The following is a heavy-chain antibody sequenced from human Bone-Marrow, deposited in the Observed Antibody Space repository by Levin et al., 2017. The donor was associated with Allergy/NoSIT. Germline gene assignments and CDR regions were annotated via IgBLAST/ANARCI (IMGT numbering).Heavy chain of an antibody. V-gene: IGHV4-30-4*01. CDR1: GFXXRSCYXX. CDR3: ARATTWAPQIDD. D-gene: IGHD1-14*01. Sequence: NASETLSLTCTVSGFXXRSCYXXXXXXXXXPGKDLEWIGYIYNSGSAYYNASLKSRLTISLDTAQNQFSLNLSSVTGADTAVYYCARATTWAPQIDDWGRGTLVTVSS. J-gene: IGHJ4*02. CDR2: IYNSGSA.